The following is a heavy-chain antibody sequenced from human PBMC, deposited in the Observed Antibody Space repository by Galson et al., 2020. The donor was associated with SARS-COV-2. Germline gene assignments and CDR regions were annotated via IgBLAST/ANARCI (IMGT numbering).Heavy chain of an antibody. V-gene: IGHV3-7*04. J-gene: IGHJ6*02. D-gene: IGHD3-22*01. CDR1: GFTFSSYW. CDR2: IKQDGSEK. Sequence: PGGSLRLSCAASGFTFSSYWMSWVRQAPGKGLEWVANIKQDGSEKYYVDSVKGRFTISRDNAKNSLYLQMNSLRAEDTAVYYCARGGMYYYDSSGYYNSAMDVWGQGTTVTVS. CDR3: ARGGMYYYDSSGYYNSAMDV.